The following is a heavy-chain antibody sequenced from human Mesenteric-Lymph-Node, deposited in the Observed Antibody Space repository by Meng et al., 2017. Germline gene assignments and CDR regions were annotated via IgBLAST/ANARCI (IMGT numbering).Heavy chain of an antibody. J-gene: IGHJ4*02. CDR3: ASFDFQRTYY. Sequence: GESLKISCAASGFNFDDRVMNWVRQAPGKGLEWVSSISSSSSYIYYADSVKGRFTISRDNAKNSLYLQMNSLRAEDTAVYYCASFDFQRTYYWGQGTLVTVSS. V-gene: IGHV3-21*01. CDR2: ISSSSSYI. D-gene: IGHD3/OR15-3a*01. CDR1: GFNFDDRV.